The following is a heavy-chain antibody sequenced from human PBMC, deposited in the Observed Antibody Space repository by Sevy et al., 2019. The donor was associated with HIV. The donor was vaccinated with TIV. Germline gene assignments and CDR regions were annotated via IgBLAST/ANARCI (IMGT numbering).Heavy chain of an antibody. J-gene: IGHJ4*02. Sequence: GESLKISCAASGFTFSTYTMNWVRQAPGKGLEWVSSISSSSSYIYYADSVKGRFTISRDNAKNSLYLQMNSLGDEDTAVYYCARAAYYWSTTSGYMDYWGQGTLVTVSS. CDR1: GFTFSTYT. D-gene: IGHD2-2*02. CDR3: ARAAYYWSTTSGYMDY. CDR2: ISSSSSYI. V-gene: IGHV3-21*01.